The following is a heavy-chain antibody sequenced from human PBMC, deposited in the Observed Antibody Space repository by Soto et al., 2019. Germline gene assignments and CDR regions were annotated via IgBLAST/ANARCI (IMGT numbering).Heavy chain of an antibody. Sequence: PSETLSLTCAVYGVSFSGYYWSWIRQPPGKGLEWIGEINHSGSTNYNPSLKSRVTISVDTSKNQFSLKLSSVTAADTAVYYCAREPELTSKTKWFDPWGQGTLVTVSS. J-gene: IGHJ5*02. D-gene: IGHD1-7*01. V-gene: IGHV4-34*01. CDR1: GVSFSGYY. CDR2: INHSGST. CDR3: AREPELTSKTKWFDP.